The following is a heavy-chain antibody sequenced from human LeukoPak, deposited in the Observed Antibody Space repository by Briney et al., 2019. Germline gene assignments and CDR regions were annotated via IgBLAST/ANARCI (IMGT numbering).Heavy chain of an antibody. CDR2: IERDGRST. Sequence: GGSLRLSCAASGFTFSSYWMHWVRQAPGKGLVWVSRIERDGRSTSYADSVRVRFTISRDNAKNTLYLQMNSLRAEDTAVNYCAREHRHEGATVDSWGQGTLVTVSS. D-gene: IGHD1-26*01. J-gene: IGHJ4*02. V-gene: IGHV3-74*01. CDR1: GFTFSSYW. CDR3: AREHRHEGATVDS.